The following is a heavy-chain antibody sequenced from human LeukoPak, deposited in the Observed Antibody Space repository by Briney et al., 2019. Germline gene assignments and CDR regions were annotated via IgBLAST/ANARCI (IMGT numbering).Heavy chain of an antibody. V-gene: IGHV1-18*01. CDR2: ISAYNGNT. Sequence: ASVKVSCKASGYTFTSYGISWVRQAPGQGLEWMGWISAYNGNTNYAQKLQGRVTMTTDTSTSTAYMELRSLRSDDTAVYYCARGVRDYYDSSGYKLMDYWGQGTLVTVSS. CDR3: ARGVRDYYDSSGYKLMDY. J-gene: IGHJ4*02. D-gene: IGHD3-22*01. CDR1: GYTFTSYG.